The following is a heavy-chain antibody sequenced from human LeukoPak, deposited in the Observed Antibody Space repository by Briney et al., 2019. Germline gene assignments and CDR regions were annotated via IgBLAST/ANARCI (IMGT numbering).Heavy chain of an antibody. Sequence: SETLSLTCTVSGGSISSSSHYWGWIRQPPGKGLEWIGSIYYSGSTYYNPSLKSRVTISVDTSKNQFSLKLSSVTAADTAVYYCARPSTVETQGFDYWGQGTLVTVSS. J-gene: IGHJ4*02. CDR2: IYYSGST. CDR1: GGSISSSSHY. CDR3: ARPSTVETQGFDY. D-gene: IGHD4-23*01. V-gene: IGHV4-39*01.